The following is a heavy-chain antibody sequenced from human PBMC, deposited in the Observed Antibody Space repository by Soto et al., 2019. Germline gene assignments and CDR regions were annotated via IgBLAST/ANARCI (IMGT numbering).Heavy chain of an antibody. D-gene: IGHD7-27*01. CDR2: IYDGGST. CDR3: TRGPSGDKIDY. V-gene: IGHV4-30-4*01. Sequence: QVQLQESGPGLVKPSQTLSLTCTVSGDSISSRDYCWSWIRQSPDKGLEWIGHIYDGGSTYNNPSLTXRXXXSXXTSKNQFFLKLNSVSVADTAVYYCTRGPSGDKIDYWGQGTLVTVSS. CDR1: GDSISSRDYC. J-gene: IGHJ4*02.